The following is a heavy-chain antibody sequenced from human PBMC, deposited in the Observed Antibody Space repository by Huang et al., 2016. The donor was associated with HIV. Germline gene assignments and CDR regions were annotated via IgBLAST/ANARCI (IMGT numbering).Heavy chain of an antibody. V-gene: IGHV4-39*01. J-gene: IGHJ6*02. CDR1: GGSISSSRYY. CDR2: IYYSGTT. CDR3: ARHGRVAGHYYNNMDV. D-gene: IGHD6-19*01. Sequence: LQLQESGPGLVKSSETLSLICTVSGGSISSSRYYWGWIRQPPGKGPEWIGSIYYSGTTYYNPPLKMRVTIAVDTSKNQFALKVNSVTAADTAVYYCARHGRVAGHYYNNMDVWGRGTTVTVSS.